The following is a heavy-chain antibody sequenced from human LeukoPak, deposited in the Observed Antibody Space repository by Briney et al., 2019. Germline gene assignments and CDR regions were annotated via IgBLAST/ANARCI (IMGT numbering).Heavy chain of an antibody. Sequence: GSLRLSCAASGFTFSSYWMHWVRPAPGKGLVWVSRINSDGSSTSYADSVKGRFTISRDNAKNTLYLQMNSLRAEDTAVYYCASEDYGDYDTFDYWGQGTLVTVSS. D-gene: IGHD4-17*01. J-gene: IGHJ4*02. CDR1: GFTFSSYW. V-gene: IGHV3-74*01. CDR3: ASEDYGDYDTFDY. CDR2: INSDGSST.